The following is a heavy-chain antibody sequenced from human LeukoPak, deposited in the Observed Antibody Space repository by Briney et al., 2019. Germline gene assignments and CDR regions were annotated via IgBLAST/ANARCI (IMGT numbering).Heavy chain of an antibody. V-gene: IGHV3-30*02. CDR2: IRYDGSNK. D-gene: IGHD2-2*02. Sequence: PGGSLRLSCAASGFTFSSDGMYWVRPGPGKGLGWVAFIRYDGSNKYYADSVRGGFTTSRDNSKNTLYLQMNSLRAEDTAVYYCAKLSSFVYIVVVPAAIPGPYFDYWGQGTLVTVSS. CDR3: AKLSSFVYIVVVPAAIPGPYFDY. CDR1: GFTFSSDG. J-gene: IGHJ4*02.